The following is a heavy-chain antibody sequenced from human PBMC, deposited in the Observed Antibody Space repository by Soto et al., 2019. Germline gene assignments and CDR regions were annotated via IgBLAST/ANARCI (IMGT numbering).Heavy chain of an antibody. CDR2: IKNKRTT. V-gene: IGHV3-15*01. D-gene: IGHD1-1*01. Sequence: EVHLVESGGGLVKPGGSLRLSCAASGLPFSKAWMSWVRQAPGKGLEWVGRIKNKRTTDYAAPVRARLTISRDDSQNMVYLQMDSLKTEDTAVYYCTTDEADNGNDGDFDYWGQGTLVTVSS. CDR1: GLPFSKAW. J-gene: IGHJ4*02. CDR3: TTDEADNGNDGDFDY.